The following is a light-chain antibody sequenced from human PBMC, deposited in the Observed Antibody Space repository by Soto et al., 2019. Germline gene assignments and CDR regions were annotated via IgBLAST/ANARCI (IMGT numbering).Light chain of an antibody. J-gene: IGKJ1*01. CDR2: LGS. CDR1: QSLLHSNGYNY. V-gene: IGKV2-28*01. CDR3: MQALQTPPWT. Sequence: DIVMTQSPLSLPVTPGEPASISCRSSQSLLHSNGYNYLDWYLQKPGQSPQLLIYLGSNRASGVPDRFSGSGSGTDFTLKISRVEAEDVGVSYCMQALQTPPWTFGQGTKVDIK.